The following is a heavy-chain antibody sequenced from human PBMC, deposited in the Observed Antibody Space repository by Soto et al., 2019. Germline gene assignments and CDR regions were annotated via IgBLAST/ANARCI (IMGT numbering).Heavy chain of an antibody. Sequence: VQLQGSDPGLVKPSQTLSLTCTVSGASVNTGDYYWSYIRQPPGKGLEWLGYIFYSGDTYYNPSLKSRATISLNTSRNQFSLTLTSVTGADTAVYYCVGTGTTDDFWGQGTLVTVSS. CDR1: GASVNTGDYY. CDR2: IFYSGDT. D-gene: IGHD1-7*01. CDR3: VGTGTTDDF. V-gene: IGHV4-30-4*01. J-gene: IGHJ1*01.